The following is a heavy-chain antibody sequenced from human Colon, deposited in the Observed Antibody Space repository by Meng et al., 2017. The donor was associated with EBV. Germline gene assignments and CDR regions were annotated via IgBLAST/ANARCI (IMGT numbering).Heavy chain of an antibody. Sequence: QLQLQESGPGLVKPSGTLSLTCAVSGDSISNNWWSWVRQPPGKGLEWIGEIYHSGTTNYNPSLRSRVTISVDKSKNQFSLQLTSVTAADTAVYYCARSGDYNPGLYWGQGTLVTVSS. CDR3: ARSGDYNPGLY. CDR1: GDSISNNW. J-gene: IGHJ4*02. V-gene: IGHV4-4*02. CDR2: IYHSGTT. D-gene: IGHD4-17*01.